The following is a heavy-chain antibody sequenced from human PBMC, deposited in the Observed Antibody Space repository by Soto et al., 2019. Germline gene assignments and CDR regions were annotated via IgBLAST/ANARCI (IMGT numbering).Heavy chain of an antibody. Sequence: EVQLLESGGGLVQPGGSLRLSCAASGFTFSSYAMSWVRQAPGKGLEWVSAISGSGRSTYYPDSVKGRFTISRDNSKNTLYLQMNSLRAEDTAVYCCAKFIYRTWLGFFDYWGQGTLVTVSS. D-gene: IGHD6-19*01. J-gene: IGHJ4*02. CDR3: AKFIYRTWLGFFDY. V-gene: IGHV3-23*01. CDR2: ISGSGRST. CDR1: GFTFSSYA.